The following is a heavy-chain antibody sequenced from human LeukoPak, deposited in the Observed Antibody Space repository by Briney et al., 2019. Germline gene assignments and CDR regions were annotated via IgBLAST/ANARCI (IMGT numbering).Heavy chain of an antibody. D-gene: IGHD5-24*01. J-gene: IGHJ5*02. Sequence: ASVKVSCKASGGTFTNYTISWVRQAPGQGPEWMALISPTGSFTAYAQKFQGRVTLTRDLSTSTDYLELRSLRSEDTAVYYCARDISARDEAWWFDPWGQGTLVTVSP. CDR1: GGTFTNYT. CDR3: ARDISARDEAWWFDP. CDR2: ISPTGSFT. V-gene: IGHV1-46*01.